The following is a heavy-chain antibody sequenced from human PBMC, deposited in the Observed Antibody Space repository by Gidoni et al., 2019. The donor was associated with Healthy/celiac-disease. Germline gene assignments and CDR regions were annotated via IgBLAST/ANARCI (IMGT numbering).Heavy chain of an antibody. J-gene: IGHJ3*02. D-gene: IGHD1-26*01. Sequence: EVQLVDAGGGLVQPGGSLGLSCAASGFTFSIYEMNWCRQAPGKGLEWVSYISSSGSIIYYADSVKGRFTISRDNAKNSLYLQMNSLRAEDTAVYYCARAAFSPGGGSYSGIDDFDIWGQGTMVTVSS. V-gene: IGHV3-48*03. CDR3: ARAAFSPGGGSYSGIDDFDI. CDR2: ISSSGSII. CDR1: GFTFSIYE.